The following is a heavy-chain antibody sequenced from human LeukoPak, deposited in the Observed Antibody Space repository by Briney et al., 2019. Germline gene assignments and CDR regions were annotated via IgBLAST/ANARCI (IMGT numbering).Heavy chain of an antibody. CDR1: GFTFSSYS. Sequence: GGSLRLSCAASGFTFSSYSMNWVRQAPGKGLEWVSSISSSSSYIYYADSVKGRFTISRDNAKNSLYLQMNSLRAEDTAVYYCARCSSTSCYASYWGQGTLVTVSS. V-gene: IGHV3-21*01. CDR3: ARCSSTSCYASY. J-gene: IGHJ4*02. D-gene: IGHD2-2*01. CDR2: ISSSSSYI.